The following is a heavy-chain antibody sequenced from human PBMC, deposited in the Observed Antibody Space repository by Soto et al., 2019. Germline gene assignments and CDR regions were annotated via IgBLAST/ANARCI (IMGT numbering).Heavy chain of an antibody. Sequence: GGSLRLSCVASGFTFNKYWMHWVRQAPGKGLVWVSCIKSDGSRTNYADSVKGRFTISRDNAKNTLYLQMNSLRAEDTAVYYCAGNQYYYDSSGSKVESNWFDPWGQGTLVTVSS. CDR2: IKSDGSRT. CDR3: AGNQYYYDSSGSKVESNWFDP. CDR1: GFTFNKYW. D-gene: IGHD3-22*01. J-gene: IGHJ5*02. V-gene: IGHV3-74*01.